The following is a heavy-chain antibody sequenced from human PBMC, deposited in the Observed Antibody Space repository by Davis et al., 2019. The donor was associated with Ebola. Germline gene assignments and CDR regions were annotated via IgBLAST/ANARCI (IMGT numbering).Heavy chain of an antibody. CDR1: GFTFSSYG. CDR2: ISYDGSNK. D-gene: IGHD5-18*01. V-gene: IGHV3-30*18. CDR3: AKDGWAYGYGTDY. J-gene: IGHJ4*02. Sequence: GGSLRLSCAASGFTFSSYGMHWVRQAPGKGLEWVAVISYDGSNKYYADSVKGRFTISRDNSKNTLYLQMNSLRAEDTAVYYCAKDGWAYGYGTDYWGQGTLVTVSS.